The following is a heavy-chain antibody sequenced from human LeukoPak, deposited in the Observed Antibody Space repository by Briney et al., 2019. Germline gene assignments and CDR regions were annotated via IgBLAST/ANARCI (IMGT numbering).Heavy chain of an antibody. CDR2: INHSGST. D-gene: IGHD1-7*01. CDR1: GVSFSGYY. J-gene: IGHJ4*02. CDR3: AREARPLEWNYVPFFDY. V-gene: IGHV4-34*01. Sequence: PSETLSLTCAVYGVSFSGYYWSWIRQPPGKGLGWIGEINHSGSTNYNPSLKSRVTISVDTSKNQFSLQLNSVTPEDTAVYYCAREARPLEWNYVPFFDYWGQGTLVTVSS.